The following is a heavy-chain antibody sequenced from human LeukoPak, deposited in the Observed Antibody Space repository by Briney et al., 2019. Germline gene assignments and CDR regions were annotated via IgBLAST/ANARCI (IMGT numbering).Heavy chain of an antibody. D-gene: IGHD6-13*01. V-gene: IGHV1-46*01. J-gene: IGHJ4*02. CDR3: ARDFPLYSSSWYYFDY. Sequence: ASVKVSCKASGYTFTSYYMHWVRQAPGQGLEWMGIINPSGGSTSYAQKFQGRVTMTRDTSTSTVYMEPSSLRSEDTAVYYCARDFPLYSSSWYYFDYWGQGTLVTVSS. CDR1: GYTFTSYY. CDR2: INPSGGST.